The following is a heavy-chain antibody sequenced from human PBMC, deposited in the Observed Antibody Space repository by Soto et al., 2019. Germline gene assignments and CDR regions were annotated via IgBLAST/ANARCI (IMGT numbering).Heavy chain of an antibody. Sequence: EVQLVESGGGLVQPGGSLKLSCAASGFTFSGSAMHWVRQASGKGLEWVGRIRSKANSYATAYAASVKGRFTISRDGSKTTGYLQMHSLKTEDTAVYYGTRPYSSGWTDVAYWGQGTLVTVSS. CDR3: TRPYSSGWTDVAY. V-gene: IGHV3-73*01. J-gene: IGHJ4*02. CDR2: IRSKANSYAT. D-gene: IGHD6-19*01. CDR1: GFTFSGSA.